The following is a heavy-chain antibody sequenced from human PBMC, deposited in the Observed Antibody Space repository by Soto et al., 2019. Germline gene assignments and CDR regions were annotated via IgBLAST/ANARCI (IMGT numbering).Heavy chain of an antibody. Sequence: QVQLQESGPGLVKPSQTLSLTCTVSGGSISSGGYYWSWIRQHPGKGLEWIGYIYYSGSTYYNPSLKSLVTISVDTSKNQFSLKLSSVTAADTAVHYCARGGRRSPGMDVWGQGTTVTVSS. CDR2: IYYSGST. J-gene: IGHJ6*02. CDR1: GGSISSGGYY. CDR3: ARGGRRSPGMDV. V-gene: IGHV4-31*01.